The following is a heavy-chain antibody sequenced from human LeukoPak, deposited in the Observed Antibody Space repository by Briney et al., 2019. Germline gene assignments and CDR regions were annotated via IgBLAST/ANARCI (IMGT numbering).Heavy chain of an antibody. D-gene: IGHD4-23*01. V-gene: IGHV3-7*01. CDR2: IKQDGSEK. CDR1: GFTFSSYW. CDR3: ARDVGPPSILRRWTIGY. Sequence: PGGSLRLSCAASGFTFSSYWMSWVRQAPGKGLEWVANIKQDGSEKYYVDSVKGRLTISRDNAKNSLYMQMNSLRAEDTAVYYCARDVGPPSILRRWTIGYWGQGTLVTVSS. J-gene: IGHJ4*02.